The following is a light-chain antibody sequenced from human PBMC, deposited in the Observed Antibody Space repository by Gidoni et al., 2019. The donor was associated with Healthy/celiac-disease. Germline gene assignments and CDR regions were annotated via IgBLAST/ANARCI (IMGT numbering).Light chain of an antibody. CDR2: GAS. Sequence: EIVLTPSPGTLSLSPGERATLPCRASQSVSSSYLAWYQQKPGQAPRLLIYGASSRATGIPDRFSGSGSGTDFTLTISRLEPEDFAVYYCQQYGSSLFGQGTRLEIK. CDR1: QSVSSSY. CDR3: QQYGSSL. J-gene: IGKJ5*01. V-gene: IGKV3-20*01.